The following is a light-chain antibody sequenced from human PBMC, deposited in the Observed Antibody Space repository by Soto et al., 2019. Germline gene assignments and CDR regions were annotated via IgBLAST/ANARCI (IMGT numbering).Light chain of an antibody. J-gene: IGLJ2*01. CDR1: KLGDKY. V-gene: IGLV3-1*01. Sequence: SYELTQPPSVSVSPGQTASITCSGDKLGDKYASWYQQKPGQSPVLVIYQDIRRPSGIPERFSGSSSGNTATLTISGTQAMDEAYYYCQAWDINTMVFGGGTKVTVL. CDR3: QAWDINTMV. CDR2: QDI.